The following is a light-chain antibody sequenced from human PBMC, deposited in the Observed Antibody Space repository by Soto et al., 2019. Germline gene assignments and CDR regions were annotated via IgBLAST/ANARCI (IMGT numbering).Light chain of an antibody. CDR2: DAS. CDR3: QQYDNLPRYT. CDR1: QYISNY. V-gene: IGKV1-33*01. J-gene: IGKJ2*01. Sequence: DIQMTQSPSSLSASVGDRVTITCQASQYISNYLNWYQQKPGKAPKLLIYDASNLETGVPSRFSGSGSGTDFTFTISSLQPDDIATYYCQQYDNLPRYTFGQGTKLEIK.